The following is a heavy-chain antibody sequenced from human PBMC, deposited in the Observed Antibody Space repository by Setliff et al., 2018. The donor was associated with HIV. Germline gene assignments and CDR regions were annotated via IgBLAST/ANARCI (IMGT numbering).Heavy chain of an antibody. Sequence: SETLSLTCTVSGGSISSNSYYWGWIRQPPGKGLEWIGSIYHSGGTYYNPSLKSRVTISVDTSKNQFSLKLTSVTAADTAMYFCARESPDGLDYWGQGTLVTVSS. CDR3: ARESPDGLDY. V-gene: IGHV4-39*07. J-gene: IGHJ4*02. CDR2: IYHSGGT. CDR1: GGSISSNSYY. D-gene: IGHD2-8*01.